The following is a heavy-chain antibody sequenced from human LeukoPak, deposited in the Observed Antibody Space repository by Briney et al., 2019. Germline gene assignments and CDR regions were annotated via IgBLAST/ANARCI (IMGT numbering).Heavy chain of an antibody. Sequence: SETLSLTCAVYGGSFSGYSWNWIRQPAGKGLEWIGHIYTSGSANYNPSLKSRVTMSVDASKNQFSLKLRSVTAADTAVYYCAREAAAVLGYYYYMDVWGKGTTVTTSS. V-gene: IGHV4-4*07. CDR1: GGSFSGYS. J-gene: IGHJ6*03. D-gene: IGHD6-13*01. CDR3: AREAAAVLGYYYYMDV. CDR2: IYTSGSA.